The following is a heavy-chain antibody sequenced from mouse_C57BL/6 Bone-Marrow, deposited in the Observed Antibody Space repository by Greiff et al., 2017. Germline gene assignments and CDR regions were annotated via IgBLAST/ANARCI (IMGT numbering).Heavy chain of an antibody. CDR1: GYTFTSYW. Sequence: VQLQQPGTELVKPGASVKLSCKASGYTFTSYWMHWVKQRPGQGLEWIGYISPSNGGTNYTEKFKSKATLTVDQSSSPAHMQLSSLTSEDSAVYYCARYYYSNGYFDDWGQGSTRTVSS. CDR3: ARYYYSNGYFDD. D-gene: IGHD2-5*01. V-gene: IGHV1-53*01. CDR2: ISPSNGGT. J-gene: IGHJ2*01.